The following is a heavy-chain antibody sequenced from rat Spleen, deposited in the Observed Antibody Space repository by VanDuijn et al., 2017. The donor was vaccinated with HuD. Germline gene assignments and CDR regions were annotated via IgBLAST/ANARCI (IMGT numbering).Heavy chain of an antibody. J-gene: IGHJ2*01. CDR2: ISYGDSSGHSST. CDR3: TRSLTGSGY. Sequence: EVQLVESGGGLVQPGRSMKLSCAASGFTFSDFYMAWVRQAPTTGLEWVATISYGDSSGHSSTYYRDSVRGRFTISRDDAKSTLSLQMDSLRSEDTATYYCTRSLTGSGYWGQGVMVTVSS. V-gene: IGHV5-7*01. CDR1: GFTFSDFY. D-gene: IGHD5-1*01.